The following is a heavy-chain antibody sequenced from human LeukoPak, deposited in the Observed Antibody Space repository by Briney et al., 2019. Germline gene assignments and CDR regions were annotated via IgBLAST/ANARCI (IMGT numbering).Heavy chain of an antibody. CDR3: AGQLWFGEGNWLDP. J-gene: IGHJ5*02. Sequence: SETLSLTCAVSGGSISSGGYSWSWIRQPPGKGLEWIGYIYHSGSTYYNPSLKSRVTISVDRSKNQFSLKLSSVTAADTAVYYCAGQLWFGEGNWLDPWGQGTLVTVSS. CDR1: GGSISSGGYS. D-gene: IGHD3-10*01. CDR2: IYHSGST. V-gene: IGHV4-30-2*01.